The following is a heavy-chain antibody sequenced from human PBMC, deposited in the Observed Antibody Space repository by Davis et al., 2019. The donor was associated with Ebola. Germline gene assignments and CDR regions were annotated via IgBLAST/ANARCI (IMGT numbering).Heavy chain of an antibody. CDR2: IYSGGST. CDR3: ARAVAGTELDY. D-gene: IGHD6-19*01. Sequence: GESLKISCAASGFTVSSNYMNWVRQAPGKGLEWVSVIYSGGSTYHADSVKGRFAISRDNSKNTLYLQMNSLRAEDTAVYYCARAVAGTELDYWGQGTLVTVSS. V-gene: IGHV3-53*01. CDR1: GFTVSSNY. J-gene: IGHJ4*02.